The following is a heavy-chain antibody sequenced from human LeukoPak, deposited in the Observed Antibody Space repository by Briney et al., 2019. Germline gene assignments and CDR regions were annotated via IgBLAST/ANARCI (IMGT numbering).Heavy chain of an antibody. J-gene: IGHJ4*02. CDR1: GYTFSNYG. D-gene: IGHD2-2*01. CDR3: ARASRFCSGSTCHDY. Sequence: ASVTVSCKASGYTFSNYGIAWVRQAPGQGLEWMGWISVHNGNTNYAQMLQGRVTMTTDTSTSTAYMELRSLRYDDTALYYCARASRFCSGSTCHDYWGQGTLVTVSS. CDR2: ISVHNGNT. V-gene: IGHV1-18*01.